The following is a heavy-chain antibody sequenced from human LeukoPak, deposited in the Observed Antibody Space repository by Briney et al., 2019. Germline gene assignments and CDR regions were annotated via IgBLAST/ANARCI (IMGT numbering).Heavy chain of an antibody. J-gene: IGHJ4*02. CDR2: IIPIFGTA. D-gene: IGHD3-9*01. CDR3: ARWGQNYDILTGYYKGFDY. CDR1: GGTFSSYA. Sequence: SVKVSCKASGGTFSSYAISWVRQAPGQGLEWMGGIIPIFGTANYAQKFQGRVTITTDESTSTAYMELSSLRSKDTAVYYCARWGQNYDILTGYYKGFDYWGQGTLVTVSS. V-gene: IGHV1-69*05.